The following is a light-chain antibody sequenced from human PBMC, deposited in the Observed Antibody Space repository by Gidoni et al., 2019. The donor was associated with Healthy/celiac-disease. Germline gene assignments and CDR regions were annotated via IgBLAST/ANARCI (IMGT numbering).Light chain of an antibody. CDR2: AAS. CDR3: QQYYSYPRT. J-gene: IGKJ1*01. Sequence: AIRMTQYPSSFSASTGDRVTITCRASQGISSYLDWYQQKPGKAPKLLIYAASTLQSGVPSRFSGSGSGTDFTLTISCLQSEYFATYYCQQYYSYPRTFGQGTKVEIK. CDR1: QGISSY. V-gene: IGKV1-8*01.